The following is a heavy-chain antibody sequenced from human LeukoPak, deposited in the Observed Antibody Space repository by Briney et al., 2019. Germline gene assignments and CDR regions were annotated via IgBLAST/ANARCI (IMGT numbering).Heavy chain of an antibody. Sequence: GGSLGLSCAASGFTFGDHIMNWVRQLPGKRLEWVAYVSGSGSTVYYADSVKGRFTVSRDNAKNSLYLQMNSLRAEDTALYHCARNNGMDVWGQGTTVIVSS. V-gene: IGHV3-48*01. J-gene: IGHJ6*02. CDR3: ARNNGMDV. CDR2: VSGSGSTV. CDR1: GFTFGDHI.